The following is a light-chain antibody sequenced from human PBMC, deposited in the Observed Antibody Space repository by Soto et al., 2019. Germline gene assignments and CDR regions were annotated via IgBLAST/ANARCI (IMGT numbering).Light chain of an antibody. CDR1: QSVSSY. J-gene: IGKJ5*01. V-gene: IGKV3-11*01. CDR3: QQRSNGPLT. Sequence: EIVLTQSPATLSLSPGERATLSCRASQSVSSYLAWYQQKPGQAPRLLIYDASNRATGIPARFSGSGSGTDFTLTISSLEPEDFAVYYCQQRSNGPLTLGQGTLLEIK. CDR2: DAS.